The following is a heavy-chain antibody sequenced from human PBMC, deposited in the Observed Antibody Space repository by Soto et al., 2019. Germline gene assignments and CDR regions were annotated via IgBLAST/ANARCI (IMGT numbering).Heavy chain of an antibody. CDR3: ARSETAGHRGFDI. CDR1: GGTFSSSA. D-gene: IGHD6-19*01. CDR2: IIPTFGTA. Sequence: QVQLVQSGAEMREPGSSVKVSCKASGGTFSSSAINWLRQAPGQGPEWMGGIIPTFGTANYIEKFRGRVTITADTSTSTANMEVSGLTSEDTAMYFCARSETAGHRGFDIWGQGTMVTVSS. J-gene: IGHJ3*02. V-gene: IGHV1-69*06.